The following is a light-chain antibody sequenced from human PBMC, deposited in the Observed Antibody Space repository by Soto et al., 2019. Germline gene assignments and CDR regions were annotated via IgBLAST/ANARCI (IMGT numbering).Light chain of an antibody. Sequence: DIQVTQSPSSVSASVGDRVTITCRASQDIKKWVAWYQQKPGKAPQLLVYAATILKSGVPSRFSGRGFGTDFTLTIRNLQPEDFGTYYCQQANSLPITFAQGTRLEIK. V-gene: IGKV1-12*01. CDR3: QQANSLPIT. CDR2: AAT. J-gene: IGKJ5*01. CDR1: QDIKKW.